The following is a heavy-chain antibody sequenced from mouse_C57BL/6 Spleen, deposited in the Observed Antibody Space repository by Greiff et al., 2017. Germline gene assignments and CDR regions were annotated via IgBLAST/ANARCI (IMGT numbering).Heavy chain of an antibody. J-gene: IGHJ3*01. CDR2: IYPSDSET. D-gene: IGHD2-3*01. CDR1: GYTFTSYW. V-gene: IGHV1-61*01. Sequence: QVQLQQPGAELVRPGSSVKLSCKASGYTFTSYWMDWVKQRPGQGLEWIGNIYPSDSETHYNQKFKDKATLTVDKSSSTAYMQLSSLTSEDSAVYYWARSEDGYYRFAYWGQGTLVTVSA. CDR3: ARSEDGYYRFAY.